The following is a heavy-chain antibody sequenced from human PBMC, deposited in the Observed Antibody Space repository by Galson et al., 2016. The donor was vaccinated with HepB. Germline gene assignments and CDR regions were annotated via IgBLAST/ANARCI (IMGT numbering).Heavy chain of an antibody. CDR3: SKNATILVGDPAQTVKKYNWFDP. J-gene: IGHJ5*02. Sequence: SETLSLTCSVSGGSISSNTDYWGWIRQTPGKGLEWMASVFYSGSTHYNPSLKSRVTISVDTSKNQFSLKLSSVTAADTAVHYCSKNATILVGDPAQTVKKYNWFDPWGQGTLVTVSS. CDR1: GGSISSNTDY. CDR2: VFYSGST. D-gene: IGHD3-22*01. V-gene: IGHV4-39*01.